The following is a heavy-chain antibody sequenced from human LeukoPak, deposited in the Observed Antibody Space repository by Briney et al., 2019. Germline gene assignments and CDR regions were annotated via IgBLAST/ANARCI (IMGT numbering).Heavy chain of an antibody. D-gene: IGHD3-9*01. CDR2: ISSTSTYI. V-gene: IGHV3-21*06. J-gene: IGHJ4*02. Sequence: GGSLRLSCAASGFTFRTYSMNWVRQAPGKGLEWVSSISSTSTYIYYADSMKGRFIISRDNARNSLYLEMNSLRAEDTAVYYCVRWDILTGSGDYWGQGTLVSVSS. CDR3: VRWDILTGSGDY. CDR1: GFTFRTYS.